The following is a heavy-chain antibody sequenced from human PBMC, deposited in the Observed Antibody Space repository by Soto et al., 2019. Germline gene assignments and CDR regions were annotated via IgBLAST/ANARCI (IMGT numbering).Heavy chain of an antibody. D-gene: IGHD2-2*01. CDR2: ISSSSSYI. CDR3: ARELVVPAANYYYYGMDV. Sequence: EVQLVESGGGLVKPGGSLRLSCAASGFTFSSYSMNWVRQAPGEGLEWVSSISSSSSYIYYADSVKGRFTISRDNAKNSLYLQMNSLRAEDTAVYYCARELVVPAANYYYYGMDVWGQGTTVTVSS. CDR1: GFTFSSYS. V-gene: IGHV3-21*01. J-gene: IGHJ6*02.